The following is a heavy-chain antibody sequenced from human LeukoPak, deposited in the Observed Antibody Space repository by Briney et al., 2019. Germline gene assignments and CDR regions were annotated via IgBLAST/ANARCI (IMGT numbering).Heavy chain of an antibody. J-gene: IGHJ5*02. CDR1: GGSISSGGYY. Sequence: SETLSLTCTVSGGSISSGGYYWSWIRQPPGKGLEWIGYIYHSGSTYYNPSLKSRVTMSVDTSKNQFSLKLSSVTAADTAVYYCARIHYDFWSGTSWWFDPWGQGTLVTVSS. D-gene: IGHD3-3*01. V-gene: IGHV4-30-2*01. CDR2: IYHSGST. CDR3: ARIHYDFWSGTSWWFDP.